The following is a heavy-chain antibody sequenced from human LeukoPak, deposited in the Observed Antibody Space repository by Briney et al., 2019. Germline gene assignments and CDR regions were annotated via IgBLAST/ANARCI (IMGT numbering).Heavy chain of an antibody. Sequence: ASVKVSCKVSGYTLTELSMHWVRQAPGKGLEWMGGFGPEDGETIYAQKFQGRVTMTEDTSTDTAYMELSSLRSEDTAVYYCATKHSSGWSEDAFDIWGQGTMVTVSS. CDR2: FGPEDGET. CDR1: GYTLTELS. D-gene: IGHD6-19*01. V-gene: IGHV1-24*01. CDR3: ATKHSSGWSEDAFDI. J-gene: IGHJ3*02.